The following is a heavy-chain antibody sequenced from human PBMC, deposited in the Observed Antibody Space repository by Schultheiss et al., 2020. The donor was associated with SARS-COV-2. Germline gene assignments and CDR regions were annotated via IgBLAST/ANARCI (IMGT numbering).Heavy chain of an antibody. CDR2: IIPIFGTA. J-gene: IGHJ5*02. D-gene: IGHD3-10*01. CDR3: ATEGYYGSGSSKTT. Sequence: SVKVSCKASGGTFSSYAISWVRQAPGQGLEWMGGIIPIFGTANYAQKFQGRVTITADESTSTAYMELSSLRSEDTAVYYCATEGYYGSGSSKTTWGQGTLVTVSS. V-gene: IGHV1-69*13. CDR1: GGTFSSYA.